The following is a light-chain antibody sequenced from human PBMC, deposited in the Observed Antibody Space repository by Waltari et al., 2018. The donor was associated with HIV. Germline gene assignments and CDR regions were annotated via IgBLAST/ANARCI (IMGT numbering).Light chain of an antibody. CDR3: GTWDSSLNTPV. CDR1: TSNIETTH. Sequence: QPVLTQPPSVSAAPGRSVTITCSGRTSNIETTHLPGYQQSPGTATKLLIYNNNKRPSGIPDRFSGSKSATSATLGITGLQTGDEAEYFCGTWDSSLNTPVFGGGSRLTVL. CDR2: NNN. J-gene: IGLJ2*01. V-gene: IGLV1-51*01.